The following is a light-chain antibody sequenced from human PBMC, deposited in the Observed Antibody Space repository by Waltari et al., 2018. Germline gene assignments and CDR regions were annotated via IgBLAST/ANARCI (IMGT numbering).Light chain of an antibody. CDR3: QQYYNTRWT. Sequence: DCAMTQSPDSLPLALGETSTINCNRGLSILYSSDNNNYLAWYQQRPGQPPKVLIYWASTRESGVPDRFSGSGSGTDFTLTISSVQAEDVAVYYCQQYYNTRWTFGQGTKVEI. J-gene: IGKJ1*01. V-gene: IGKV4-1*01. CDR1: LSILYSSDNNNY. CDR2: WAS.